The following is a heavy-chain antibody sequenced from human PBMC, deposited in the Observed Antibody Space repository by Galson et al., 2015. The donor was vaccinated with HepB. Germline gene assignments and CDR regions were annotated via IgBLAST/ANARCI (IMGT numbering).Heavy chain of an antibody. CDR1: GGSISSYY. V-gene: IGHV4-59*08. J-gene: IGHJ5*02. CDR2: IYYSGST. Sequence: ETLSLTCTVSGGSISSYYWSWIRQPPGKGLEWIGYIYYSGSTNYNPSLKSRVTISVDTSKNQFSLKLSSVTAADTAVYYCARWTFGELLSDWFDPWGQGTLVTVSS. CDR3: ARWTFGELLSDWFDP. D-gene: IGHD3-10*01.